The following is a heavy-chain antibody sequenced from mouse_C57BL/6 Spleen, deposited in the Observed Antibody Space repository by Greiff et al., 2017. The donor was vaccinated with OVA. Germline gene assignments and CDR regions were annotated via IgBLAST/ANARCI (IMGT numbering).Heavy chain of an antibody. Sequence: EVQLVESGGDLVKPGGSLKLSCAASGFTFSSYGMSWVRQTPDKRLEWVATISSGGSYTYYPDSVKGRFTISRDNAKNTLYLQMSSLKSEDTAMYYCARHIGDGGDYYAMDYWGQGTSVTVSS. CDR1: GFTFSSYG. CDR3: ARHIGDGGDYYAMDY. D-gene: IGHD3-3*01. J-gene: IGHJ4*01. CDR2: ISSGGSYT. V-gene: IGHV5-6*01.